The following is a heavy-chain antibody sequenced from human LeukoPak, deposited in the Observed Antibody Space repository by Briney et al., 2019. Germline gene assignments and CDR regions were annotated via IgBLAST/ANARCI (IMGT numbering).Heavy chain of an antibody. CDR1: GGSISSYY. V-gene: IGHV4-59*01. J-gene: IGHJ6*03. CDR2: IYYSGST. D-gene: IGHD5-24*01. Sequence: KPSETLSLTCTVSGGSISSYYWSWIRQPPEKGLEWIGYIYYSGSTNYNPSLKSRVTISVDTSKNQFSLKLSSVTAADTAVYYCARALATITYYDYYYYMDVWGKGTTVTVSS. CDR3: ARALATITYYDYYYYMDV.